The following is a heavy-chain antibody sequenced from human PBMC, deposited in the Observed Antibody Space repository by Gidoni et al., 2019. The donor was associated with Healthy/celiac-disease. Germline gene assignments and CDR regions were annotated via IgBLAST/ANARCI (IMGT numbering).Heavy chain of an antibody. D-gene: IGHD2-15*01. Sequence: QVQLVQSGAEVKKPGASVKVSCKASGYTFTGYYLPWVRQAPGQGLEWMGRINPNSGGTNDAQKFQGRVTMTRDTSISTAYMELSRLRSDDTAVYYCARGSALGYCSGGSCYPGNFQHWGQGTLVTVSS. CDR3: ARGSALGYCSGGSCYPGNFQH. J-gene: IGHJ1*01. CDR1: GYTFTGYY. CDR2: INPNSGGT. V-gene: IGHV1-2*06.